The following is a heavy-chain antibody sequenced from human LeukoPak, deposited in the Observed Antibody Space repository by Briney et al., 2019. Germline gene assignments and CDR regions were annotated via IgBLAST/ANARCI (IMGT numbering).Heavy chain of an antibody. CDR3: ARDLSRGSGYFGTY. V-gene: IGHV1-2*02. D-gene: IGHD3-22*01. CDR1: GYTFTGYY. Sequence: ASVKVSCKASGYTFTGYYMHWVRQAPGHGLEWMGWINPNSGGTNYAQKFQGRVTMTRDTSISTAYMELSRLRSDDTAVYYCARDLSRGSGYFGTYWGQGTLVTVSS. CDR2: INPNSGGT. J-gene: IGHJ4*02.